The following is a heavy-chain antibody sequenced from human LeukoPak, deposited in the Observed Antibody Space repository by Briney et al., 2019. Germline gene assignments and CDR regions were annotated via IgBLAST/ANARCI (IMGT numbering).Heavy chain of an antibody. J-gene: IGHJ6*03. CDR2: IKQDEGEK. CDR1: GFSFSSYW. V-gene: IGHV3-7*01. Sequence: PGGSLRLSCEASGFSFSSYWMSWARRAPGKGLEWVANIKQDEGEKYYVDSVKGRFTISRDNAKNSVYLQMNSLRAEDTAVYYCAREASLNYMDVWGKGTTVTVSS. CDR3: AREASLNYMDV.